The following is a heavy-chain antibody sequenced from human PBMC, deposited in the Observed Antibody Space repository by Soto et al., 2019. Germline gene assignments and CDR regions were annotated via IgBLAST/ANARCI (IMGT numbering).Heavy chain of an antibody. CDR3: ARGMYYYDP. J-gene: IGHJ1*01. Sequence: QVELQESGPGLVKPSQTLSLTCTVSGGSISSGPYYWTWIRQHPGRGLEWIGSRSYSGNSYYNPSLTSRVTISVDTSKNQLSLNLSSVTVADTAVYYCARGMYYYDPWGQGTLVTVSS. V-gene: IGHV4-31*03. CDR1: GGSISSGPYY. D-gene: IGHD3-22*01. CDR2: RSYSGNS.